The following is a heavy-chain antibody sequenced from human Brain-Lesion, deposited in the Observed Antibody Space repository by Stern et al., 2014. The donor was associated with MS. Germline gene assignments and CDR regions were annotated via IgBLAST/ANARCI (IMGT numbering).Heavy chain of an antibody. CDR3: AKWPHHIAVAGTRYFQH. Sequence: VQLVQSGGGLVQPGGSLRLSCAASGFSFSTYAMSWVRQTPGQGLQWVSGISGRGGPTYYADSVKGRFTISRDNSKNTLYLQMDSLRADDTAVYYCAKWPHHIAVAGTRYFQHWGQGTLVTVSS. D-gene: IGHD6-19*01. CDR1: GFSFSTYA. CDR2: ISGRGGPT. V-gene: IGHV3-23*04. J-gene: IGHJ1*01.